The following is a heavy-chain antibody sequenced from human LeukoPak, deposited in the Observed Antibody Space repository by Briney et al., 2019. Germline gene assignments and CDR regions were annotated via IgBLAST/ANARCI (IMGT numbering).Heavy chain of an antibody. CDR2: ISNSGGA. J-gene: IGHJ6*03. D-gene: IGHD1-26*01. CDR3: ARLTWDLPPGGLYYNYYIDV. V-gene: IGHV4-34*01. CDR1: GVSLSGYY. Sequence: SETLSLTCAVYGVSLSGYYWTWVRQPPGKGLEWIGEISNSGGANYSPSLKSRVTISLDTSKNQFSLRLTSVTAADTAVYYCARLTWDLPPGGLYYNYYIDVWDKGATVTVSS.